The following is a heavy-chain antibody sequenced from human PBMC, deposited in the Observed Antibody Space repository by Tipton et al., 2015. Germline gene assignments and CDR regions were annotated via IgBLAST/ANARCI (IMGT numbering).Heavy chain of an antibody. J-gene: IGHJ6*02. Sequence: QLVQSGAEVKKPGASVKVSCKASGYTFTSYGISWVRQAPGQGLEWMGWISTYNGNTNYAQKLQGRVTMTTDTSTSTAYMELRSLRSEDTAIYFCAKENISAYYAMDVWGQGTTVIVSS. V-gene: IGHV1-18*01. CDR3: AKENISAYYAMDV. CDR1: GYTFTSYG. CDR2: ISTYNGNT. D-gene: IGHD1/OR15-1a*01.